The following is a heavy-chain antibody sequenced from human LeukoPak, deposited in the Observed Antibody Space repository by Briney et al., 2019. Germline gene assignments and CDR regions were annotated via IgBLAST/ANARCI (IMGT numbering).Heavy chain of an antibody. D-gene: IGHD3-10*02. CDR1: GFTFSSYG. CDR2: ITATSSST. Sequence: GGSLRLSCAASGFTFSSYGMSWVRQAPGKGLEWVSAITATSSSTHDADSVQGRFTISRDNSKNTLYLQMNSLRAEDTAVYYCAELGITMIGGVWSKGTTVTISS. J-gene: IGHJ6*04. V-gene: IGHV3-23*01. CDR3: AELGITMIGGV.